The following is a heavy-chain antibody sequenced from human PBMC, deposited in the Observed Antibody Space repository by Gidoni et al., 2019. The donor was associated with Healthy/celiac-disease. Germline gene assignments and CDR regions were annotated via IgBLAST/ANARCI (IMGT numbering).Heavy chain of an antibody. V-gene: IGHV4-39*01. D-gene: IGHD6-13*01. CDR2: IYYSEST. Sequence: QLQLQESGPGLVKPPETLSLTCTVSCGSTSSSSYYWGWIRQPPGKGLEWIGNIYYSESTDYNPSLKSRVTISVDTAKNQFSLKLSSVTAADTAVYYCARAAYDAFDIWGQGTMVTVSS. CDR1: CGSTSSSSYY. J-gene: IGHJ3*02. CDR3: ARAAYDAFDI.